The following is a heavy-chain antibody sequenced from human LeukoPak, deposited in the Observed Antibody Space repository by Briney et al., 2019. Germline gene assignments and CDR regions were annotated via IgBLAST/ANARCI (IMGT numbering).Heavy chain of an antibody. CDR3: ARHRYCSGGSCYSHAFDI. CDR1: GGSISSYY. D-gene: IGHD2-15*01. CDR2: IYTSGST. V-gene: IGHV4-4*07. Sequence: SETLSLTCTVSGGSISSYYWSWIRQPAGKGLEWIGRIYTSGSTYYNPSLKSRVTISVDTSKNQFSLKLSSVTAADTAVYYCARHRYCSGGSCYSHAFDIWGQGTMVTVSS. J-gene: IGHJ3*02.